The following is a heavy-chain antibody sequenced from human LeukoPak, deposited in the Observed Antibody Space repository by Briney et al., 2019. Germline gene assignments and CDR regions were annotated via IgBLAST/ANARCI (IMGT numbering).Heavy chain of an antibody. CDR3: ARHGYGYCSSTSCYKYMDV. V-gene: IGHV5-51*01. Sequence: GESLNISCKGSGYSFTSYWICWVRQMPGKGLEWMGIIYPGDSDTRYSPSFQGQVTISADKSISTAYLQWSSLKASDTAMYYCARHGYGYCSSTSCYKYMDVWGKGTTVTVSS. CDR1: GYSFTSYW. CDR2: IYPGDSDT. J-gene: IGHJ6*03. D-gene: IGHD2-2*02.